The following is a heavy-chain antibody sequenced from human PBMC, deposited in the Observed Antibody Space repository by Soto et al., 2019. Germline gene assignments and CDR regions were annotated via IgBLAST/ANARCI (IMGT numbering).Heavy chain of an antibody. V-gene: IGHV3-9*01. Sequence: EVQLVESGGGLVQPGRSLRLSCAASGFTFDDYAMHWVRQAPGKGLEWVSGISWNSGSIGYADSVKGRFTISRDNAKNSLYRQMNSLRAEDTALYYCAKEGGDCSGGSRYSFYYYMDVWGKGTTVTVSS. J-gene: IGHJ6*03. CDR3: AKEGGDCSGGSRYSFYYYMDV. D-gene: IGHD2-15*01. CDR1: GFTFDDYA. CDR2: ISWNSGSI.